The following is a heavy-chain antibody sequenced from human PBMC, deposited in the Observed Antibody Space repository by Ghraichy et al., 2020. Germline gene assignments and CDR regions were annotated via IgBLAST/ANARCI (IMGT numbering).Heavy chain of an antibody. V-gene: IGHV3-23*01. CDR1: GFTFSNNV. J-gene: IGHJ5*02. D-gene: IGHD2-8*02. CDR3: AKAWGNCSGGVCPSYNWFDP. CDR2: ISASGGGT. Sequence: GGSLRLSCAASGFTFSNNVMSWVRQAPGKGLEWVSTISASGGGTYYADSVKGRFTNSRDNSKNTLYLQMNSLRADDTAVYYCAKAWGNCSGGVCPSYNWFDPWGQGTLVTVSS.